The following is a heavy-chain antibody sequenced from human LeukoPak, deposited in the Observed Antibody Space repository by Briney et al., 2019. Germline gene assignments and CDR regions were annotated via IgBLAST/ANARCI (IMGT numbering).Heavy chain of an antibody. D-gene: IGHD6-19*01. Sequence: GGSLRLSCAASGFTFSSYWMHWVRQAPGKGLVGVSRINSDGSSTSYADSVKGRFTISRDNAKNTLYLQMNSLRAEDTAVYYCARDQGYSSGWSLGYWGQGTLVTVSS. CDR1: GFTFSSYW. J-gene: IGHJ4*02. V-gene: IGHV3-74*01. CDR3: ARDQGYSSGWSLGY. CDR2: INSDGSST.